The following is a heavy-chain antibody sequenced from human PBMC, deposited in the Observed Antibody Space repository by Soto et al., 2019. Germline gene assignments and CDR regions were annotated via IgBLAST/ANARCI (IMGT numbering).Heavy chain of an antibody. V-gene: IGHV3-15*07. J-gene: IGHJ4*02. CDR3: TSGLIVVVAASRLAGY. CDR1: GSSFDNAW. D-gene: IGHD2-21*01. CDR2: IKSKTYGEAT. Sequence: EVQLVESGGGLLKPGESVRFPCAASGSSFDNAWMNWFREAPGKGLEWVARIKSKTYGEATDYAAPVKGRFTISRDDSKNTLYLHMNSLKAEDSAVYYCTSGLIVVVAASRLAGYWRQGTLVTVSS.